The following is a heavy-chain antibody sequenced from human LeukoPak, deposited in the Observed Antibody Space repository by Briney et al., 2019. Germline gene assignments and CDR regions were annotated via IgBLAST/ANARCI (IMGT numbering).Heavy chain of an antibody. V-gene: IGHV3-21*01. Sequence: GSLRLSCAASGFTFSSYSMNWVRQAPGKGLEWVSSISSSSSYIYYADSVKGRFTISRDNAKNSLYLQMNSLRAEDTAVYYCARDSPYWELLREIDYWGQGTLVTVSS. D-gene: IGHD1-26*01. J-gene: IGHJ4*02. CDR3: ARDSPYWELLREIDY. CDR2: ISSSSSYI. CDR1: GFTFSSYS.